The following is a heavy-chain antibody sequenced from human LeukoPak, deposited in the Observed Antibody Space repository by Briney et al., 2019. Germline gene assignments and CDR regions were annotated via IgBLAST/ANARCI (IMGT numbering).Heavy chain of an antibody. CDR3: ASLLGYPIDY. CDR2: ISYDGSNK. J-gene: IGHJ4*02. Sequence: PGRSLRLSCAASGFTFSSYAMHWVRQAPGKGLEWVAVISYDGSNKYYADSVKGRFTISRDNAKNSLYLQMNSLRAEDTAVYYCASLLGYPIDYWGQGTLVTVSS. CDR1: GFTFSSYA. V-gene: IGHV3-30-3*01. D-gene: IGHD5-18*01.